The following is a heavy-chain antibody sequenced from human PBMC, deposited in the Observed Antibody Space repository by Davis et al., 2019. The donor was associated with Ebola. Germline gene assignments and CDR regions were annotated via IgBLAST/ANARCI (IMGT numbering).Heavy chain of an antibody. CDR3: ARGSFRYESEPGTYYYYYGMDV. Sequence: GESLKISCAASGFTFSSYGMHWVRQAPGKGLEWVAVISYDGSNKYYADSVKGRFTISRDNSKNTLYLQMNSLRAEDTAVYYCARGSFRYESEPGTYYYYYGMDVWGQGTTVTVSS. CDR2: ISYDGSNK. CDR1: GFTFSSYG. J-gene: IGHJ6*02. V-gene: IGHV3-30*19. D-gene: IGHD1-1*01.